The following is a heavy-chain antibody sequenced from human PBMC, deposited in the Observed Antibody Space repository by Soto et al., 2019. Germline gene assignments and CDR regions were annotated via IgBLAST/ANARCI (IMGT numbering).Heavy chain of an antibody. CDR1: GFTFGSYW. Sequence: GGSLRLSCAASGFTFGSYWMSWVRQAPGKGLEWVANIKHDGSETYYADSVKGRFTISRDNAKNSLFLQMDTLRTEDTAVYYCARDFATHCSGSTCYPYAYWGQGALVTVSS. J-gene: IGHJ4*02. CDR2: IKHDGSET. V-gene: IGHV3-7*03. D-gene: IGHD2-15*01. CDR3: ARDFATHCSGSTCYPYAY.